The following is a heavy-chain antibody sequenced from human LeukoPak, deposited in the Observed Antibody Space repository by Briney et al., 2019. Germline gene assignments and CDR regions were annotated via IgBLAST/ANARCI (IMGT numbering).Heavy chain of an antibody. J-gene: IGHJ4*02. Sequence: GASVKVSCKASGYTFTSYDINWVRQATGQGLEWVGWMNPNSGNTGYAQKFQGRVTMTRNTSISTAYMELSSLRSEDTAVYYCARGYYDSSGYSVNFDYWGQGTLVTVSS. CDR1: GYTFTSYD. CDR2: MNPNSGNT. D-gene: IGHD3-22*01. CDR3: ARGYYDSSGYSVNFDY. V-gene: IGHV1-8*01.